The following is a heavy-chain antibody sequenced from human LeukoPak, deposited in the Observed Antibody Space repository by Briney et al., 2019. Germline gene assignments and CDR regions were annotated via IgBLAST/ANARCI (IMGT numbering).Heavy chain of an antibody. CDR2: INHSGST. V-gene: IGHV4-34*01. J-gene: IGHJ4*02. CDR3: ARHAVAGVSLDY. D-gene: IGHD6-19*01. CDR1: GGSFSGYY. Sequence: SETLSLTCAVYGGSFSGYYWSWIRQPPGKGLEWIGEINHSGSTNYNPSLKSRVTISVDTSKNQFSLKLSSVTAADTAVYYCARHAVAGVSLDYWGQGTLVTVSS.